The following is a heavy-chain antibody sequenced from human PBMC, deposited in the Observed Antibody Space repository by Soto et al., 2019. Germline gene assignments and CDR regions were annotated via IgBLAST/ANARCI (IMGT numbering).Heavy chain of an antibody. Sequence: ASVKVSCKALGYTFTSYDIYWVRQATGQGLEWMGWMNPNTGNSAYAQKFQGRVTVTSDTSINTVHMELSSLRSEDTAVYYCARRAETNGWNGFGADKYYFDFWGQGTLVTVSS. CDR1: GYTFTSYD. J-gene: IGHJ4*02. D-gene: IGHD1-1*01. CDR2: MNPNTGNS. CDR3: ARRAETNGWNGFGADKYYFDF. V-gene: IGHV1-8*01.